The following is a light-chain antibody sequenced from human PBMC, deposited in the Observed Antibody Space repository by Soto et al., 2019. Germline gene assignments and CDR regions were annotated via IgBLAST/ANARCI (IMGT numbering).Light chain of an antibody. CDR1: QSLLHNNGYNY. CDR3: LQHKSYPLT. Sequence: DIVMTQSPLSLPVSPGEPASISCRSSQSLLHNNGYNYLDWYLQKPGQSPQLLIYLGSNRASGVPDRFSGSGSGTEFTLTISGLQPEDFATYYCLQHKSYPLTFGGGTNVEL. J-gene: IGKJ4*01. V-gene: IGKV2-28*01. CDR2: LGS.